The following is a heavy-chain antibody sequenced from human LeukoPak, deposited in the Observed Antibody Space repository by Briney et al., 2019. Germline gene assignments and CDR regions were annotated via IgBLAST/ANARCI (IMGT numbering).Heavy chain of an antibody. CDR2: TYYSGST. V-gene: IGHV4-59*01. D-gene: IGHD3-9*01. CDR1: GGSISSYY. CDR3: ARSTDYDILTGYYTFWFDP. J-gene: IGHJ5*02. Sequence: SETLSLTCTVSGGSISSYYWSWVRQPPGKGLEWIGYTYYSGSTNYNPSLTSRVTISVHTSKNQFSLKLSSVPAADTAVYYCARSTDYDILTGYYTFWFDPWGQGTLVTVSS.